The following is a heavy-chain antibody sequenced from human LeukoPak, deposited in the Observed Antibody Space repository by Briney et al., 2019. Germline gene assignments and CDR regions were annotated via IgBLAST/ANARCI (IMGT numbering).Heavy chain of an antibody. J-gene: IGHJ4*02. V-gene: IGHV3-7*01. CDR2: IKQDGSEK. Sequence: GGSLRLSCAASGFTFSSYWMSWVRQAPGKGLEWVANIKQDGSEKYYVDSVKGRFTISRYNAKNSLYLQMNSLRAEDTAVYYCARDQGIAVAGTLWDYWGQGTLVTVSS. D-gene: IGHD6-19*01. CDR3: ARDQGIAVAGTLWDY. CDR1: GFTFSSYW.